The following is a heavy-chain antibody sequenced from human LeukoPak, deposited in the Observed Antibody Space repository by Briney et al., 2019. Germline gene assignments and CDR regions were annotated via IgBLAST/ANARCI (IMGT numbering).Heavy chain of an antibody. Sequence: GASVKVSCKASGYTFTSYYMHWVRQDPGQGLEWMGIINPSGGSTSYAQKFQGRVTMTRDTSTSTVYMELSILRSEDTAVYYCARSTITGTTTDPNWFDPWGQGTLVTVSS. D-gene: IGHD1-20*01. V-gene: IGHV1-46*01. CDR2: INPSGGST. CDR1: GYTFTSYY. J-gene: IGHJ5*02. CDR3: ARSTITGTTTDPNWFDP.